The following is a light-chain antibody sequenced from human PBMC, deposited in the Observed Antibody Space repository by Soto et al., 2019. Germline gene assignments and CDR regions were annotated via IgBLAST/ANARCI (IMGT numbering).Light chain of an antibody. CDR3: ASWDDSLSGVV. J-gene: IGLJ2*01. CDR2: RAN. Sequence: QSVLTQPPSASGTPGQRVTISCSGSNSNVGSYYVYWYQQLPGTAPKLLIYRANQRPSGVPDRFSGSKSGTSASLAISGLRSEDEADYYCASWDDSLSGVVFGGGTKLTAL. V-gene: IGLV1-47*01. CDR1: NSNVGSYY.